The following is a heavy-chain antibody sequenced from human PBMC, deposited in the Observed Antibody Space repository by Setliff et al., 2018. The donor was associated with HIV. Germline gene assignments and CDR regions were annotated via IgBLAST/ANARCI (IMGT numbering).Heavy chain of an antibody. CDR2: ISVNTGDV. Sequence: ASVKVSCKASGYSPGNYGIAWVRQARGRGLEWLGWISVNTGDVFYAQTFQGRVTMTADASTDTVHMDLRGLTFDDSAIYFCAYRRGGWELRVWGQGTSVTVSS. J-gene: IGHJ4*02. D-gene: IGHD1-26*01. V-gene: IGHV1-18*01. CDR1: GYSPGNYG. CDR3: AYRRGGWELRV.